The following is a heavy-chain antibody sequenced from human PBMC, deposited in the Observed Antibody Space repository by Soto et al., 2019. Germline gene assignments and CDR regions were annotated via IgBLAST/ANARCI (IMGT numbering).Heavy chain of an antibody. CDR3: ARGGGSGSYFSYPKPVYYYYYMDV. Sequence: EVQLVESGGGLVQPGGSLRLSCAASGFTVSSNYMSWVRQAPGKGLECVSVIYSGGSTIYAGSVKGRFTISRDNSENTLYLQMNSLRAEDTAVYYCARGGGSGSYFSYPKPVYYYYYMDVWGEGTTVTVSS. J-gene: IGHJ6*03. CDR2: IYSGGST. V-gene: IGHV3-66*01. D-gene: IGHD3-10*01. CDR1: GFTVSSNY.